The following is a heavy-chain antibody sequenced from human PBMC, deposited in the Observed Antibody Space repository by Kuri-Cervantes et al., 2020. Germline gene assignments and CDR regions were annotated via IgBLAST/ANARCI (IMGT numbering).Heavy chain of an antibody. D-gene: IGHD1-20*01. CDR3: ARHGITGTTGSYWFDP. Sequence: GGSLRLSCKGSGYSFTSYWIGWVRQMPGKGLEWMGIIYPGDSDTRYSPSFQGQVTISADKSISTAYLQWSSLKASDTAVYYCARHGITGTTGSYWFDPWGQGTLVTVSS. J-gene: IGHJ5*02. V-gene: IGHV5-51*01. CDR2: IYPGDSDT. CDR1: GYSFTSYW.